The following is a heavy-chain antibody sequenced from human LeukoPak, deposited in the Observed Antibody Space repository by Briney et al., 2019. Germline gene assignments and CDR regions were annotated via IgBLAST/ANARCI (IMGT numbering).Heavy chain of an antibody. CDR3: ARRGPNNWFYP. CDR1: EGSISSHY. Sequence: SETLSLTCTVSEGSISSHYWSWIRQPPGEGLEWIGYIYTSGSTNYNPSLKSRVTISVDTSKNQFSLKLSSVTAADTAVYYCARRGPNNWFYPWGQGTLVTVSS. D-gene: IGHD6-25*01. J-gene: IGHJ5*02. V-gene: IGHV4-4*09. CDR2: IYTSGST.